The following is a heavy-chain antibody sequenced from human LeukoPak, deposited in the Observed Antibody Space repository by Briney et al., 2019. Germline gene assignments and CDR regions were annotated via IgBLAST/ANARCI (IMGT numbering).Heavy chain of an antibody. J-gene: IGHJ3*02. CDR2: ISSSSSYT. D-gene: IGHD5-24*01. V-gene: IGHV3-21*01. Sequence: RGSLRLSCAASGFIFSGYNMNWVRQAPGKGLEWVSSISSSSSYTYYADSVKGRFTISRDNAKNSLYLQMNSLRAEDTAVYYCARDRDGYKQGAFDIWGQGTMVTVSS. CDR1: GFIFSGYN. CDR3: ARDRDGYKQGAFDI.